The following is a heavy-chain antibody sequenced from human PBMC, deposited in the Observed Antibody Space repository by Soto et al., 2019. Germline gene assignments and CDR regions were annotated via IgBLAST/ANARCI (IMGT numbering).Heavy chain of an antibody. D-gene: IGHD6-6*01. CDR3: ARDDSSSSTPNWFDP. CDR2: INPSGGST. Sequence: ASVKVSCKASGYTFTSYYMHWVRQAPGQGLEWMGIINPSGGSTSYAQKFQGRVTMTRDTSTSTVYMELSSLRSEDTAVYYCARDDSSSSTPNWFDPWGQGTLVTVPQ. CDR1: GYTFTSYY. J-gene: IGHJ5*02. V-gene: IGHV1-46*01.